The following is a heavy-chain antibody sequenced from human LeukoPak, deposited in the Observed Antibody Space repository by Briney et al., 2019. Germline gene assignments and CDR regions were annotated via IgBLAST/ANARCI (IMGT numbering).Heavy chain of an antibody. CDR2: ISAYNGNT. CDR1: GYTFTSYG. J-gene: IGHJ6*04. CDR3: AGDRRSMLLWFGELLNYYYYGMDV. D-gene: IGHD3-10*01. V-gene: IGHV1-18*04. Sequence: ASVKVSCKASGYTFTSYGISWVRQAPGQGLEWMGWISAYNGNTNYAQKLQGRVTMTTDTSTSTAYMELRSLRSDDTAVYYCAGDRRSMLLWFGELLNYYYYGMDVWGKGTTVTVSS.